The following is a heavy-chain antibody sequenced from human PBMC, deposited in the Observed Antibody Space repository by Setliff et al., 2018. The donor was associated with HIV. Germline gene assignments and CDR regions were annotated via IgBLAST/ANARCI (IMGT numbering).Heavy chain of an antibody. Sequence: SETLSLTCTVSGYSISSRYYWGWIRQPPGKGLEWIGSVYHTGSTYYNPSLKSRVTMSADTSKNQFSLKLSSVTAADTAVYYCARGGRRWLHQGWFDPWGQGTLVTVSS. CDR3: ARGGRRWLHQGWFDP. J-gene: IGHJ5*02. CDR1: GYSISSRYY. V-gene: IGHV4-38-2*02. D-gene: IGHD5-12*01. CDR2: VYHTGST.